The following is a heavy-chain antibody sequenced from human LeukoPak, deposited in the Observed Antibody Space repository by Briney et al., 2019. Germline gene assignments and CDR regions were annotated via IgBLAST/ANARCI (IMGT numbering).Heavy chain of an antibody. J-gene: IGHJ4*02. Sequence: PSETLSLTCTVSGGSISSGGYYWSWIRQHPGKGLEWIGYIYYSGRTYYNPSLKSRITMSVDTSKNQFSLKLSSVTAADTAVYYCARSDFWSYYFDYWGQGTLVTVSS. V-gene: IGHV4-31*03. CDR1: GGSISSGGYY. CDR2: IYYSGRT. D-gene: IGHD3-3*01. CDR3: ARSDFWSYYFDY.